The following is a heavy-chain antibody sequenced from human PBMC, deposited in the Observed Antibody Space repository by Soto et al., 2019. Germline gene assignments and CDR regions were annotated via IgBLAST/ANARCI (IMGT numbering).Heavy chain of an antibody. Sequence: PGGSLRLSCVTYGLTFTDYWMSWVRQAPGKGLEWVANIKQDESEKNYLDSVKGRFTISRDNAKNSLYLQMNSLRAEDTAVYYCASDRFRGTYYLRGVTYFFEEWGQGAPVTLSS. J-gene: IGHJ4*02. V-gene: IGHV3-7*03. CDR1: GLTFTDYW. D-gene: IGHD1-26*01. CDR2: IKQDESEK. CDR3: ASDRFRGTYYLRGVTYFFEE.